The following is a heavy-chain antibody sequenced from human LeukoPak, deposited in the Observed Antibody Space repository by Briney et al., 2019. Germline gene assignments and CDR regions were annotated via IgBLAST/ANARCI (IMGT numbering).Heavy chain of an antibody. CDR3: ARDITWSGAFDI. Sequence: GGSLRLSCAASGFTVSSNYMSWVHQAPGKGLEWVSVIYSGGNTYYADSVKGRFTISRDNSKNTLYLQMNSLRAEDTAVYYCARDITWSGAFDIWGQGTMVTVSS. D-gene: IGHD1-20*01. CDR1: GFTVSSNY. J-gene: IGHJ3*02. V-gene: IGHV3-53*01. CDR2: IYSGGNT.